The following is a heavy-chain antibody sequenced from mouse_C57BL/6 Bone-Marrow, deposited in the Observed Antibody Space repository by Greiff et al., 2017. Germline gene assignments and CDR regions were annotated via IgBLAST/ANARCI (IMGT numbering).Heavy chain of an antibody. D-gene: IGHD1-1*01. CDR1: GFTFSDFY. V-gene: IGHV7-1*01. J-gene: IGHJ1*03. Sequence: EVKLVESGGGLVQSGRSLRLSCATSGFTFSDFYMEWVRQAPGKGLEWIAASRNKANDYTTEYSASVKGRFIVSRDTSQSILYLQMNALRAEDTAIYYCARDGYYYGSSYWYFDVWGTGTTVTVSS. CDR3: ARDGYYYGSSYWYFDV. CDR2: SRNKANDYTT.